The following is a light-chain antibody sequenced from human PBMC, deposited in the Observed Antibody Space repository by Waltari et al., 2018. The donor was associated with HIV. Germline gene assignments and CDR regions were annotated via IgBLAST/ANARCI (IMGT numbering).Light chain of an antibody. Sequence: DIQMTQSPSTLSASVGDRVTITCRASQSISSWLAWYQQKPGKAPKLLISKASRLESGVPSRFSVSGSGTEFTLTISSLQPDDFATYYCQQYNSDSPWTFGQGTKVEIK. CDR1: QSISSW. CDR2: KAS. CDR3: QQYNSDSPWT. J-gene: IGKJ1*01. V-gene: IGKV1-5*03.